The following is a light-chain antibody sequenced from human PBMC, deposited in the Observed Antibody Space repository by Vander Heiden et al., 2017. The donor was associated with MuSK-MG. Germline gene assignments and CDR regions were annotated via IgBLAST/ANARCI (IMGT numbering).Light chain of an antibody. J-gene: IGKJ1*01. V-gene: IGKV1-39*01. CDR1: QSISSY. Sequence: DIQMTQSPSSLSASVGDRVTITCRASQSISSYFNWYQQKPGKAPKLLIYAASSLQSGVPSRFSGSGSGTDFILTISSLQPEDFATYYCQQSYSTPWKFGQGTKVEIK. CDR3: QQSYSTPWK. CDR2: AAS.